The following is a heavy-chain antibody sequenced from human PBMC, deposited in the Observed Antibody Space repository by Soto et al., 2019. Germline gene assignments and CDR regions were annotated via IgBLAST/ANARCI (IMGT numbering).Heavy chain of an antibody. CDR1: GYTFTSYG. V-gene: IGHV1-18*03. D-gene: IGHD1-1*01. CDR2: ISAYDGNT. CDR3: ARHNSQWPNWFDP. Sequence: QVQQVQSGAEVKRPGASAKVSCKASGYTFTSYGISWVRQAPGQGLEGMGWISAYDGNTNYAQKFQGRVTMTTDTSTSTAYMELRSLRSDDMAVYYCARHNSQWPNWFDPWGQGTLVTVSS. J-gene: IGHJ5*02.